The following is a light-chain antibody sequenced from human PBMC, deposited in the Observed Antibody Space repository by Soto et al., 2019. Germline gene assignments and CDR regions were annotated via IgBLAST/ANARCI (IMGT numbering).Light chain of an antibody. Sequence: DIVMTQSPLSLPVTPGEPASISCRSGQSLLHSNGYNYLDWYLQKPGQSPQLLIYLGSNRASGAPDRFSGSGSGTDFTLKISRVEAEDVGVYYCMQALQTPPTFGQGTKVDIK. CDR3: MQALQTPPT. J-gene: IGKJ1*01. CDR2: LGS. V-gene: IGKV2-28*01. CDR1: QSLLHSNGYNY.